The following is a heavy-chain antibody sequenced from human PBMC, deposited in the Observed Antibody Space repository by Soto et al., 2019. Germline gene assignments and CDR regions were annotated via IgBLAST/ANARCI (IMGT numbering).Heavy chain of an antibody. CDR1: DGSISTSSYY. CDR3: TRHHPHHYDSSGYFDY. CDR2: IFYTGRT. Sequence: QLQMQEPGPGLVKPSETLSLTCTVSDGSISTSSYYWGWIRQSPGKGLEWIGTIFYTGRTYYNPSLGIRVTLSVDTSKNQFSLHLTSVTAADTAVYYCTRHHPHHYDSSGYFDYWGQGTLVTVSS. V-gene: IGHV4-39*01. D-gene: IGHD3-22*01. J-gene: IGHJ4*02.